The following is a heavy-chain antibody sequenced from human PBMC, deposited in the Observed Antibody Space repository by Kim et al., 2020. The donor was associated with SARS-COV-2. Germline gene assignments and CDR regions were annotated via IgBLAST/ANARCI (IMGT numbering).Heavy chain of an antibody. D-gene: IGHD3-10*01. J-gene: IGHJ4*02. Sequence: NHSPSFQGHVTISADKSISTAYLQWSSLKASDTAMYYCALHRGSTANFDYWGQGTLVTVSS. CDR3: ALHRGSTANFDY. V-gene: IGHV5-10-1*01.